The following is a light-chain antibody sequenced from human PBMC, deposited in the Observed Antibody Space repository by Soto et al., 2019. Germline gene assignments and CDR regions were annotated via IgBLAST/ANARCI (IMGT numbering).Light chain of an antibody. CDR2: EVS. CDR1: NSDVGDYNY. V-gene: IGLV2-14*01. CDR3: SSYTNSNTRV. J-gene: IGLJ1*01. Sequence: QSVLTQPASVSGSPGQSITISCTGTNSDVGDYNYVSWYQQHPGKAPKLIIYEVSNRPSGISDRFSASKSGNTASLTISGLQAEDEADYYCSSYTNSNTRVFXTGTKVTVL.